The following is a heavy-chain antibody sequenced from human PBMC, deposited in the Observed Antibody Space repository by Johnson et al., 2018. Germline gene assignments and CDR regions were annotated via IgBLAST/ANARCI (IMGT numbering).Heavy chain of an antibody. CDR3: ASRGYYDFWSGYYTHAFDI. V-gene: IGHV3-74*01. J-gene: IGHJ3*02. Sequence: PGKGLVWVSRINSDGSSTSYADSVKGRFTISRDNAKNTLYLQMNSLRAEDTAVYYCASRGYYDFWSGYYTHAFDIWGQGTMVTVSS. CDR2: INSDGSST. D-gene: IGHD3-3*01.